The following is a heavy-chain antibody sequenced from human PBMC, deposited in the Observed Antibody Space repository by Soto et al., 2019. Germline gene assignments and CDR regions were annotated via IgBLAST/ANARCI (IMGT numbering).Heavy chain of an antibody. Sequence: QVQLVKSGAEVKKPGASVKVSCKASGYTFTNYAIHWVCQAPGQRLEWMGWINAGNGNTKYSQKFQGRVTITRDTSASTAYMELSSLRSEDTAVYYCARVGAAAGPYYFDYWGQGTLVTVSS. CDR2: INAGNGNT. D-gene: IGHD6-13*01. V-gene: IGHV1-3*01. J-gene: IGHJ4*02. CDR3: ARVGAAAGPYYFDY. CDR1: GYTFTNYA.